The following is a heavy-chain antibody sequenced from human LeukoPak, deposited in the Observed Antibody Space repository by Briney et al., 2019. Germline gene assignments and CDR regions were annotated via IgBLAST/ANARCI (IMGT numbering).Heavy chain of an antibody. CDR1: GYTFTSYG. CDR3: ARVGRTTGTTRSAFDI. CDR2: ISAYNGNT. Sequence: ASVKVSCKASGYTFTSYGISWVRQAPGQGLEWMGWISAYNGNTNYAQKLQGRVTMTTDTSTSTAYMELRSLRSDDTAVYYRARVGRTTGTTRSAFDIWGQGTMVTVSS. D-gene: IGHD1-1*01. V-gene: IGHV1-18*04. J-gene: IGHJ3*02.